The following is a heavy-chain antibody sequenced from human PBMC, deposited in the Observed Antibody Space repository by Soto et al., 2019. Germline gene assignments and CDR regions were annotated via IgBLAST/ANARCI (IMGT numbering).Heavy chain of an antibody. CDR2: IYPGDSDT. CDR1: GYSFTSYW. J-gene: IGHJ6*02. D-gene: IGHD2-2*01. CDR3: ARRAGVVVPAATFNGVYYYYGMDV. Sequence: GESLKISCKGSGYSFTSYWIGWVRQMPGKGLEWMGIIYPGDSDTRYSPSFQGQVTISADKSISTAYLQWSSLKASGTAMYYRARRAGVVVPAATFNGVYYYYGMDVWGQGTTVTVSS. V-gene: IGHV5-51*01.